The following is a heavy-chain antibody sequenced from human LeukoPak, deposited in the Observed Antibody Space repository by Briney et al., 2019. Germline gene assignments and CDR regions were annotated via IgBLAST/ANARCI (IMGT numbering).Heavy chain of an antibody. Sequence: GGPLRLSCAASGFYFRDYAMSWVRQSPARGLEWVSSLRGNDETFYANSVRGRFTLSRDNSKNTVYLQLNNLRVEDTAIYYCARASWISHADAVCWGQGTLVTVAS. J-gene: IGHJ4*02. CDR1: GFYFRDYA. CDR3: ARASWISHADAVC. CDR2: LRGNDET. V-gene: IGHV3-23*01. D-gene: IGHD2-2*03.